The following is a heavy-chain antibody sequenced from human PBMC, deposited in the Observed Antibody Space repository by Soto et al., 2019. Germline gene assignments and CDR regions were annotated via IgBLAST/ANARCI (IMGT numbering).Heavy chain of an antibody. CDR2: ISADNGST. Sequence: GASVKVSCKASGYTFYSHSVSWVRQATGQGLEWMGRISADNGSTKYAQKFRGRVTMTTDTSTSTVYMGLRNLRSDDTAVYYCARCIQQDYYYGMDVWGQGTTVTVSS. D-gene: IGHD5-18*01. CDR3: ARCIQQDYYYGMDV. V-gene: IGHV1-18*01. CDR1: GYTFYSHS. J-gene: IGHJ6*02.